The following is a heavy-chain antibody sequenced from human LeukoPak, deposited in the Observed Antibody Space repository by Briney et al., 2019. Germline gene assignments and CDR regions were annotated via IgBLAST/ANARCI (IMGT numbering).Heavy chain of an antibody. CDR1: GGSISSYY. V-gene: IGHV4-4*07. J-gene: IGHJ4*02. CDR3: ARAGGRVGSSLDFDY. D-gene: IGHD6-6*01. Sequence: SETLSLTCTVSGGSISSYYWSWIRQPAGKGLEWIGRIYTSGSTNYNPSLKSRVTMSVDTSKNQVSLKLSSVTAADTSVYYCARAGGRVGSSLDFDYWGQGTPVTVSS. CDR2: IYTSGST.